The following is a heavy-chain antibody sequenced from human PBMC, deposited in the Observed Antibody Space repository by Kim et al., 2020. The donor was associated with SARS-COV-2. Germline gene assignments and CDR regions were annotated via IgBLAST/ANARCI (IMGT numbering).Heavy chain of an antibody. CDR1: GGTFSSYA. CDR2: IIPIFGTA. J-gene: IGHJ3*02. V-gene: IGHV1-69*13. CDR3: ASLTYSSSSGAFDI. D-gene: IGHD6-6*01. Sequence: ASVKVSCKASGGTFSSYAISWVRQAPGQGLEWMGGIIPIFGTANYAQKFQGRVTITADESTSTAYMELSSLRSEDTAVYYCASLTYSSSSGAFDIWGQGTMVTVSS.